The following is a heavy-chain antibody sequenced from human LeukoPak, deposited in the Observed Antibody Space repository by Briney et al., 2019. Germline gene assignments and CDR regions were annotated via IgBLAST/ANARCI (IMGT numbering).Heavy chain of an antibody. D-gene: IGHD1-1*01. V-gene: IGHV3-33*08. CDR2: IWYDGSNK. CDR3: ATYTGTYSGYFDY. CDR1: GFNFNTYG. Sequence: GGSLRLSCVASGFNFNTYGLHWVRQAPGKGLEWVAVIWYDGSNKYYADSVKGRITISRDNSKNTLYLQMNSLRAEDTAVYYCATYTGTYSGYFDYWGQGTLVTVSS. J-gene: IGHJ4*02.